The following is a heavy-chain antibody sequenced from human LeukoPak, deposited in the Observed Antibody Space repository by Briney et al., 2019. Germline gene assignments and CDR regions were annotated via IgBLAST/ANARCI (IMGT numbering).Heavy chain of an antibody. CDR3: AREGGTGTTDYFDY. V-gene: IGHV4-4*07. J-gene: IGHJ4*02. CDR1: GGSISSYY. D-gene: IGHD1-7*01. CDR2: IYASGST. Sequence: SETLSLTCSVSGGSISSYYWSWIRQPAGKGLERVRRIYASGSTNYNPSLKSRITMSVDTSKNQFSLKLSSVTAADTAVYYCAREGGTGTTDYFDYWGQGTLVTVSS.